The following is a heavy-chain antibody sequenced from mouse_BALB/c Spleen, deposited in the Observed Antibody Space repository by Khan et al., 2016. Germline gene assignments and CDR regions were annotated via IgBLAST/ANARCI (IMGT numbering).Heavy chain of an antibody. CDR3: AISILAN. J-gene: IGHJ2*01. CDR1: GYSITSDYA. D-gene: IGHD4-1*01. CDR2: ISYSGST. V-gene: IGHV3-2*02. Sequence: EVKLLESGPGLVKPSQSLSLTCTVTGYSITSDYAWNWSRQFPGNKLEWMGYISYSGSTSYNPSLKSRISITRDKAKNQLYLQLNSVTTEDTATYYCAISILANCGQGTTLTVSS.